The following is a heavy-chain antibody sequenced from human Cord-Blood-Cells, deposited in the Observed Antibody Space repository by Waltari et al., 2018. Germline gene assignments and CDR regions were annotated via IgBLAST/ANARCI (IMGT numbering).Heavy chain of an antibody. CDR3: IPNCSSTSCYDY. D-gene: IGHD2-2*01. CDR1: GFSFRNAW. V-gene: IGHV3-15*01. Sequence: EVKLVESGGGLVKPGGSLSLSCAASGFSFRNAWLTGVRKAPGKGMAWVGRMKSKTDGETTDYAAPVKGRFTISRDDSKNTLYLQMNSLKTEDTAVYYCIPNCSSTSCYDYWGQGTLVTVSS. J-gene: IGHJ4*02. CDR2: MKSKTDGETT.